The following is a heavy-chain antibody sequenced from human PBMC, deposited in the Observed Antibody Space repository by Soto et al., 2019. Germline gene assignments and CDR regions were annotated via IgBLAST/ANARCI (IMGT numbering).Heavy chain of an antibody. D-gene: IGHD3-10*01. J-gene: IGHJ5*02. V-gene: IGHV3-15*01. CDR3: ATVTFASPVDA. CDR1: GFTFSNAW. Sequence: GGSLRLSCAASGFTFSNAWMIWVRQAPGKGLEWLGRIRSKTSGGAADYSAPVEGRFTISRDDSKNTLYLQMNSLKTEETAIYYCATVTFASPVDAWGQGTMVTVSS. CDR2: IRSKTSGGAA.